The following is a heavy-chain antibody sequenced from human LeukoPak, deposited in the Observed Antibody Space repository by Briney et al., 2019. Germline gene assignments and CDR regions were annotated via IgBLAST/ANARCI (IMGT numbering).Heavy chain of an antibody. Sequence: ASVKVSCKASGYTFTGYYMHWVRQAPGQGLEWMGWINPNSGGTNYAQKFQGGVTMTRDTSISTAYMELSRLRSDDTAVYYCARARFLRGSGSYYVYWGQGTLVTVSS. CDR1: GYTFTGYY. D-gene: IGHD3-10*01. V-gene: IGHV1-2*02. CDR2: INPNSGGT. J-gene: IGHJ4*02. CDR3: ARARFLRGSGSYYVY.